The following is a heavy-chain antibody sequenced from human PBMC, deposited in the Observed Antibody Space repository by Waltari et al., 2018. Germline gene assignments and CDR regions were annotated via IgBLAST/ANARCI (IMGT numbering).Heavy chain of an antibody. CDR3: ARIEFSDGMDV. V-gene: IGHV2-70*01. CDR2: IDWDDDK. Sequence: QVTFWESGPALAKPTPTLTLTCTFSGFSLSTSGMCVSWTGQPPGKALEWLALIDWDDDKYYSTALKTRLTISKDTSKNQVVLTMTNMDPVDTATYYCARIEFSDGMDVWGQGTTVTVSS. J-gene: IGHJ6*02. CDR1: GFSLSTSGMC. D-gene: IGHD3-16*02.